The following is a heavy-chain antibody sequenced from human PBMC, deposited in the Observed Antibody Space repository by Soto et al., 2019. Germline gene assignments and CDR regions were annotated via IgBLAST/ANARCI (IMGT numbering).Heavy chain of an antibody. CDR1: GASIGTNNW. CDR3: AVPGRGDFDY. V-gene: IGHV4-4*02. CDR2: VYHSGTT. Sequence: QVQLQESGPGLVEPSGTLSLTCAVSGASIGTNNWWSWVRQPPGKGLEWIGEVYHSGTTNCNPSLKSRVTISIDKSKNQFSLTLTSMTAADTALYYCAVPGRGDFDYWSQGTLVIVSS. J-gene: IGHJ4*02. D-gene: IGHD5-12*01.